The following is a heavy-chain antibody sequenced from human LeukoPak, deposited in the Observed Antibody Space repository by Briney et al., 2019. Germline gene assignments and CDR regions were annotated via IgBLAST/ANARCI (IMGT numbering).Heavy chain of an antibody. J-gene: IGHJ4*02. Sequence: PGGSLRLSCAASGFTFSSYAMSWVRQAPGKGLEWVSAISGSGGSTYYADSVRGRFTISRDNSKNTLYLQMNSLRAEDTAVYYCAKVHQLLLLAAFDYWGQGTLVTVSS. CDR2: ISGSGGST. D-gene: IGHD2-2*01. V-gene: IGHV3-23*01. CDR1: GFTFSSYA. CDR3: AKVHQLLLLAAFDY.